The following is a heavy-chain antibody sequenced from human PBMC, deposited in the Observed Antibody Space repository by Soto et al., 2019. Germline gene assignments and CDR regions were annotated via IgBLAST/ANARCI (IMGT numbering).Heavy chain of an antibody. CDR3: ARDQNGSPHFDY. V-gene: IGHV4-59*01. J-gene: IGHJ4*02. Sequence: QVQLQESGPGLVKPSETLSLTCSVSGGSISDYYWSWIRQPPGRGLEWIGYIYKSGSTNYNPSLKSRVTISVDTSKNLFXLKLSSVTAADTAVXYCARDQNGSPHFDYWGQGTLVSVSS. CDR2: IYKSGST. D-gene: IGHD1-26*01. CDR1: GGSISDYY.